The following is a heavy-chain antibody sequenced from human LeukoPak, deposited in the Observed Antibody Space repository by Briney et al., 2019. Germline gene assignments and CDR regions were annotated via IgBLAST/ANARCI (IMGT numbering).Heavy chain of an antibody. J-gene: IGHJ4*02. CDR3: ARDGYDSSGYPLFDY. CDR1: GFTFSSYS. D-gene: IGHD3-22*01. CDR2: ISSSSSYI. V-gene: IGHV3-21*01. Sequence: GGSLRLSCAASGFTFSSYSMNWVRQAPGKGLEWVSSISSSSSYIYYADSVKGLFTISRDNAKKSLYLQMNSLRAEDTAVYYCARDGYDSSGYPLFDYWGQGTLVTVSS.